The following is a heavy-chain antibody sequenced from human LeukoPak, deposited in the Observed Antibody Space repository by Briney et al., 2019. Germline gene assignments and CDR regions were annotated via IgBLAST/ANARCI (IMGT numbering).Heavy chain of an antibody. D-gene: IGHD6-13*01. V-gene: IGHV5-51*01. CDR3: AREYSSSWYGYFDL. Sequence: RGESLKISCKGSGYRFTSYWIGWVRQMPGKGLEWMGIIYPGDSDTRYSPSFQGQVTISADTSISTAYLQWSSLKASDTAMYYCAREYSSSWYGYFDLWGRGTLVTVSS. CDR1: GYRFTSYW. J-gene: IGHJ2*01. CDR2: IYPGDSDT.